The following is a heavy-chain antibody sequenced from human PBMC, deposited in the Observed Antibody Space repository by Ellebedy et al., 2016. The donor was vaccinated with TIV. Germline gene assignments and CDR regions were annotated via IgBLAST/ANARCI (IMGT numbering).Heavy chain of an antibody. CDR1: GFTFSDYY. V-gene: IGHV3-11*01. D-gene: IGHD3-9*01. J-gene: IGHJ4*02. Sequence: GGSLRLXXAASGFTFSDYYMSWIRQAPGKGLERVSYISSSGSTIYYADSVKGRFTISRDNAKNSLYLQMNSLRAEDTAVYYCARVDDILTSFDYWGQGTLVTVSS. CDR2: ISSSGSTI. CDR3: ARVDDILTSFDY.